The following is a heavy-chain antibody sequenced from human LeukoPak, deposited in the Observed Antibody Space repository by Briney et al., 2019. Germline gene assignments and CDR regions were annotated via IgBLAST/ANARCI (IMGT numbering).Heavy chain of an antibody. V-gene: IGHV1-69*13. Sequence: SVKVSCRASGGTFSSYAISWVRQAPGQGLEWMGGIIPIFGTANYAQKFQGRVTITADESTSTAYMELSSLRSEDTAVYYCARVLGYCSSTSCQDNWFDPWGQGTLVTVSS. J-gene: IGHJ5*02. D-gene: IGHD2-2*01. CDR3: ARVLGYCSSTSCQDNWFDP. CDR1: GGTFSSYA. CDR2: IIPIFGTA.